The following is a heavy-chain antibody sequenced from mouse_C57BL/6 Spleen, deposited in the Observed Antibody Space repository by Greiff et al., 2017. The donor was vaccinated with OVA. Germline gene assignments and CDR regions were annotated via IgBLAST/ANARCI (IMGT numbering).Heavy chain of an antibody. J-gene: IGHJ1*03. V-gene: IGHV5-17*01. CDR2: ISSGSSTI. D-gene: IGHD2-13*01. Sequence: EVKLVESGGGLVKPGGSLKLSCAASGFTFSDYGMHWVRQAPEKGLEWVAYISSGSSTIYYADTVKGRFTISRDNAKNTLVLQMTSLRSEDTARYYCARQDLLRWRYFDVWGTGTTVTVSS. CDR1: GFTFSDYG. CDR3: ARQDLLRWRYFDV.